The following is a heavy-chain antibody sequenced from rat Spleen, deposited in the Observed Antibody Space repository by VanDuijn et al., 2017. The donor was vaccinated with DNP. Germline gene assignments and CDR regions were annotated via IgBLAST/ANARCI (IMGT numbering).Heavy chain of an antibody. V-gene: IGHV5-58*01. CDR1: GFTFSSYW. CDR3: TKGGYYYFDY. Sequence: EVQLVESDGGLVQPGRSLKLSCAASGFTFSSYWMYWIRQAPGKGLEWVSSINTDGGSTYYPDSVKGRFTISRDNAENTVYLQMNSLRSEDTATYYCTKGGYYYFDYWGQGVMVTVSS. D-gene: IGHD1-4*01. J-gene: IGHJ2*01. CDR2: INTDGGST.